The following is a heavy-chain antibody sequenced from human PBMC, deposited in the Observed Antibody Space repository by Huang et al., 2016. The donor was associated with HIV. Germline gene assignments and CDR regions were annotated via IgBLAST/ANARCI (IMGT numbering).Heavy chain of an antibody. D-gene: IGHD3-22*01. V-gene: IGHV1-46*01. Sequence: QVQLVQSGAEVKKPGASVKVSCKASGYAFPSYYMHWVRQAPGPGLEWMGIINPSDGRTSYAQKFQGRVTTTRDTSTNTVFMELSSLRSEDTAVYYCARDRDFYDSSGYWGFNYFDYWGQGTLVTVSS. CDR1: GYAFPSYY. CDR3: ARDRDFYDSSGYWGFNYFDY. J-gene: IGHJ4*02. CDR2: INPSDGRT.